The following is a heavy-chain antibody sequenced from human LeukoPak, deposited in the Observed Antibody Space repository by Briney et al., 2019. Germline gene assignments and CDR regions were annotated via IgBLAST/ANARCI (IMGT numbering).Heavy chain of an antibody. J-gene: IGHJ4*02. V-gene: IGHV4-34*01. CDR2: INHSGST. CDR3: ARGYCSGGSCYSRLNTAMVFDY. Sequence: SETLSLTCAVYGGSFSGYYWSWIRQPPGKGLEWIGEINHSGSTNYNPSLKSRVTISVDTSKNQFSLKLSSVTAADTAVYFCARGYCSGGSCYSRLNTAMVFDYWGQGTLVTVSS. D-gene: IGHD2-15*01. CDR1: GGSFSGYY.